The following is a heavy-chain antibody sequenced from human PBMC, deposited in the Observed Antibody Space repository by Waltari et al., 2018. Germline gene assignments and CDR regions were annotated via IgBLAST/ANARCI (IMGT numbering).Heavy chain of an antibody. CDR2: ISGSGGST. Sequence: EVQLVESGGGLVQPGGSLRLSCAASGFTFSSYAMSWVRQAPGKGLEWVSAISGSGGSTYYADPVKGRFTISRDNSKNTLYLQMNSLRAEDTAVYYCARAPRDYSNGWRYYFDYWGQGTLVTVSS. CDR1: GFTFSSYA. V-gene: IGHV3-23*04. CDR3: ARAPRDYSNGWRYYFDY. D-gene: IGHD4-4*01. J-gene: IGHJ4*02.